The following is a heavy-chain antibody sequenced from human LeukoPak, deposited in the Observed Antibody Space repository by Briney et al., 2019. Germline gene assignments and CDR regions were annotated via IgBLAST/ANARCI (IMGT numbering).Heavy chain of an antibody. CDR2: MNPNSGNT. D-gene: IGHD2-2*01. J-gene: IGHJ6*03. Sequence: ASVKVSCKASGYTFTSYDINWVRQATGQGLEWMGWMNPNSGNTGYAQKFQGRVTITRNTSISTAYMELSSLRSEDTAVYYCAFSSTRGGYYYYYYMDVWGKGTTVTVSS. V-gene: IGHV1-8*03. CDR3: AFSSTRGGYYYYYYMDV. CDR1: GYTFTSYD.